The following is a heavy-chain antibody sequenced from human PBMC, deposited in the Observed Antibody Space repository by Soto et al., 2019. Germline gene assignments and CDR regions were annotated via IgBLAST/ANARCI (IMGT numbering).Heavy chain of an antibody. CDR2: IYYSGST. Sequence: SETLSLTCTVSGGSISSYYLSWIRQPPGKGLEWIGYIYYSGSTNYNPSLKSRVTISVDTSKNQFSLKLSSVTAADTAVYYCARHYCSSTSCYLYWFDPWGQGTLVTVSS. CDR1: GGSISSYY. D-gene: IGHD2-2*01. CDR3: ARHYCSSTSCYLYWFDP. V-gene: IGHV4-59*08. J-gene: IGHJ5*02.